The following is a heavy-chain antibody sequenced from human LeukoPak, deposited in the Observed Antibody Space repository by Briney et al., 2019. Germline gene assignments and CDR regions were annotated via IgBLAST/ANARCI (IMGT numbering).Heavy chain of an antibody. Sequence: GESLKISCKGSGYSFTSYWIGWVRQMPGKGLEWMGIIYPGDSDTRYSPSFQGQVTISADKSISTAYLQWSSLKASDTAMYYCARVSPQSSGWGGWPHYYYYGMDVWGQGTTVPVSS. CDR1: GYSFTSYW. D-gene: IGHD3-22*01. J-gene: IGHJ6*02. V-gene: IGHV5-51*01. CDR2: IYPGDSDT. CDR3: ARVSPQSSGWGGWPHYYYYGMDV.